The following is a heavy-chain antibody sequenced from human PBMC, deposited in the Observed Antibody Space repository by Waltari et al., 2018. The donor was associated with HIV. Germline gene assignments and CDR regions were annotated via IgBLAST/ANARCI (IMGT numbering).Heavy chain of an antibody. J-gene: IGHJ4*02. Sequence: QVQLLQSGAEVKKPGSSVKVSCKTSGVTSHTYPISWLRQAPGQGPEWMGGISALIGKPKYAQKCDGRITITADESTSTTYMEMSGLRSEDTAMYFCARGKLMTTFDDWGQGTLVIVSS. CDR2: ISALIGKP. CDR1: GVTSHTYP. D-gene: IGHD4-17*01. CDR3: ARGKLMTTFDD. V-gene: IGHV1-69*12.